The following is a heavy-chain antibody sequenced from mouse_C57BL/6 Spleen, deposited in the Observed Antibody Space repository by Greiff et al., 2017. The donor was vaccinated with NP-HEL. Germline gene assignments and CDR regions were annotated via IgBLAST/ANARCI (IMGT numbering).Heavy chain of an antibody. J-gene: IGHJ2*01. V-gene: IGHV1-64*01. CDR1: GYTFTSYW. CDR2: IHPNSGST. D-gene: IGHD1-1*01. Sequence: QVQLKQPGAELVKPGASVKLSCKASGYTFTSYWMHWVKQRPGQGLEWIGMIHPNSGSTNYNEKFKSKATLTVDKSSSTAYMQLSSLTSEDSAVYYCAGITTVVAPDYWGQGTTLTVSS. CDR3: AGITTVVAPDY.